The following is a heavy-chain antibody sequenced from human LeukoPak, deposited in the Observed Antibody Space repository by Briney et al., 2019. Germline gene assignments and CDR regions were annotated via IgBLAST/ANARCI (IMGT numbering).Heavy chain of an antibody. CDR3: ARVFVGENFDY. Sequence: GGSLRLSCAASGFTFSSYEMNWVRQAQGRGLEWVSYISNSGSPIYYADSVKGRFTISRDNAKNSLYLQMNSLRAEDTAVYFCARVFVGENFDYWGQGTLVTVSS. J-gene: IGHJ4*02. CDR1: GFTFSSYE. CDR2: ISNSGSPI. D-gene: IGHD3-10*02. V-gene: IGHV3-48*03.